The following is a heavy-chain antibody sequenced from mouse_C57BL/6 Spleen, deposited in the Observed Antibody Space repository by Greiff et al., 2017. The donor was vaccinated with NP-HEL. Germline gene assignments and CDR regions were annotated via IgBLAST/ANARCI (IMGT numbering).Heavy chain of an antibody. D-gene: IGHD3-2*02. Sequence: EVQLQESGGGLVKPGGSLKLSCAASGFTFSDYGMHWVRQAPEKGLEWVAYISSGSSTIYYADTVKGRFTISRDNAKNTLFLQMTSLRSEDTAMYYCARELRLRTAWFAYWGQGTLVTVSA. J-gene: IGHJ3*01. CDR3: ARELRLRTAWFAY. V-gene: IGHV5-17*01. CDR1: GFTFSDYG. CDR2: ISSGSSTI.